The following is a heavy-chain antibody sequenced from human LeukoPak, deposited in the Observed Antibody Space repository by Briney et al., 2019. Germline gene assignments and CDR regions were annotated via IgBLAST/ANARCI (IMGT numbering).Heavy chain of an antibody. V-gene: IGHV4-34*01. CDR3: ARVPGVTIFGVVRSANWFDP. D-gene: IGHD3-3*01. CDR2: INHSGST. CDR1: GGSFSGYY. J-gene: IGHJ5*02. Sequence: PSETLSLTCAVYGGSFSGYYWSWIRQPLGKGLEWIGEINHSGSTNYNPSLKSRVTISVDTSKNQFSLKLSSVTAADTAVYYCARVPGVTIFGVVRSANWFDPWGQGTLVTVSS.